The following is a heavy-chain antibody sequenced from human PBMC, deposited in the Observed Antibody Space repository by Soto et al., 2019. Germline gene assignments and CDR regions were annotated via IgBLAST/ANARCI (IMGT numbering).Heavy chain of an antibody. V-gene: IGHV1-2*02. CDR3: ARDPASSSGYFNWFDP. Sequence: ASVKVSCKASGYTFTGYYMHWVRQAPGQGLEWMGWINPNSGGTNYAQKFQGRVTMTRDTSISTAYMELSRLRSDDTAVYYCARDPASSSGYFNWFDPWGQGTLVTVSS. J-gene: IGHJ5*02. CDR2: INPNSGGT. D-gene: IGHD3-22*01. CDR1: GYTFTGYY.